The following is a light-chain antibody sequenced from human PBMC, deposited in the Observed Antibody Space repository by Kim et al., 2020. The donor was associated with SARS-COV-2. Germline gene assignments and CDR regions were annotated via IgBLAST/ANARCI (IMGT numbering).Light chain of an antibody. CDR1: QSVGNS. V-gene: IGKV3-11*01. CDR3: QQRYNWPLT. Sequence: LSPEEAATLSCRASQSVGNSLAWFQQKPGQAPRLLIFETSNRATGIPARFSGSGSGTAFTLTIRSLEPEDFAVYYCQQRYNWPLTFGGGTKVDIK. CDR2: ETS. J-gene: IGKJ4*01.